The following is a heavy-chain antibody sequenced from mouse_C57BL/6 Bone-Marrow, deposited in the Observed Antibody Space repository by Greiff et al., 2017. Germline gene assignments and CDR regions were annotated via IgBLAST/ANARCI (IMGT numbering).Heavy chain of an antibody. D-gene: IGHD2-2*01. J-gene: IGHJ4*01. CDR2: IDPSDSYT. CDR1: GYTFTSYW. CDR3: ARDYGYEGGYAMDY. V-gene: IGHV1-69*01. Sequence: QVQLQQPGAELVMPGASVKLSCKASGYTFTSYWMHWVKQRPGQGLEWIGEIDPSDSYTNYNQKFKGKSTLTVDKSYSTAYMQLSSLTSEDSAVYYCARDYGYEGGYAMDYWGQGTSVTVSS.